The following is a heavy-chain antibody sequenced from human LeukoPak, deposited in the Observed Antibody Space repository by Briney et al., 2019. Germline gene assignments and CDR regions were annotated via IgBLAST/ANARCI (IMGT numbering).Heavy chain of an antibody. Sequence: GGSLRLSCAASGFTFSSYGMHWVHQAPGKGLEWVAVISYDGSNKYYADSVKGRFTISRDNSKNTLYLQMNSLSAEDTAVYYCARENYGDLYFDYWGQGTLVTVSS. CDR2: ISYDGSNK. V-gene: IGHV3-30*03. CDR3: ARENYGDLYFDY. D-gene: IGHD4-17*01. J-gene: IGHJ4*02. CDR1: GFTFSSYG.